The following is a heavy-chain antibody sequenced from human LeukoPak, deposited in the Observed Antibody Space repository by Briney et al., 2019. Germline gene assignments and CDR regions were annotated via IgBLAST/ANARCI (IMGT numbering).Heavy chain of an antibody. V-gene: IGHV3-23*01. J-gene: IGHJ4*02. D-gene: IGHD3-16*02. CDR3: AKGQYYDYVWGSYRPH. CDR2: ISGSGGST. CDR1: GFTFSSYA. Sequence: GGSLRLSCAASGFTFSSYAMSWVRQAPGKGLEWVSAISGSGGSTYYADSVKGRFTISRDNPKNTLYLQMNSLRAEDTAVYYCAKGQYYDYVWGSYRPHWGQGTLVTVSS.